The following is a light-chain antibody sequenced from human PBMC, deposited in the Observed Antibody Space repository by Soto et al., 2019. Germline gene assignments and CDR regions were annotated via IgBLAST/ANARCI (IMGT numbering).Light chain of an antibody. V-gene: IGKV3-11*01. CDR1: QSVSSY. CDR2: DAS. J-gene: IGKJ1*01. Sequence: EIVLTQSPATLSLSPGERATLSCRASQSVSSYFAWYQQKPGQAPRRLIYDASNRATGIPARFSGSGSGTDFTLTISSLEPDELAVYCCQQRGNWPVTFGQGTRLYIK. CDR3: QQRGNWPVT.